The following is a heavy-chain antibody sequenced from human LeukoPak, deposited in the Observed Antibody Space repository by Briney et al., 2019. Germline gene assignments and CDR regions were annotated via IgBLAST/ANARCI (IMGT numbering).Heavy chain of an antibody. CDR1: GGSFSGYY. D-gene: IGHD2-15*01. CDR3: ARHEFTGYCSGGSCYHDY. CDR2: INHGGST. Sequence: SETLSLTCAVYGGSFSGYYWSWIRQPPGKGLEWIGEINHGGSTNYNPSLKSRVTISVDTSKNQFSLKLSSVTAADTAVYYCARHEFTGYCSGGSCYHDYWGQGTLVTVSS. J-gene: IGHJ4*02. V-gene: IGHV4-34*01.